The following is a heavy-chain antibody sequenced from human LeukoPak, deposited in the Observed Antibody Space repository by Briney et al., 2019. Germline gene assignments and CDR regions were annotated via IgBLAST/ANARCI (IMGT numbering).Heavy chain of an antibody. V-gene: IGHV4-38-2*02. D-gene: IGHD6-13*01. J-gene: IGHJ5*02. CDR3: ASLRRYSSSWYWFDP. CDR1: GYSISSDYF. CDR2: IYHSGST. Sequence: SETLSLTCIVSGYSISSDYFWGWIRQPPGKGLEWIGSIYHSGSTYYNPSLKSRVTISVDTSKNQFSLKLSSVTAADTAVYYCASLRRYSSSWYWFDPWGQGTLVTVSS.